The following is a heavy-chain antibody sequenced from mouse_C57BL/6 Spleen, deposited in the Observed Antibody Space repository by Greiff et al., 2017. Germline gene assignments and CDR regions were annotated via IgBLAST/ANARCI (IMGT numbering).Heavy chain of an antibody. CDR2: ISGGGGNT. J-gene: IGHJ3*01. V-gene: IGHV5-9*01. CDR1: GFTFSSYT. D-gene: IGHD2-2*01. Sequence: EVKLEESGGGLVKPGGSLKLSCAASGFTFSSYTMSWVRQTPEKRLEWVATISGGGGNTYYPDSVKGRFTISRDNAKNTLYLQMSSLRSEDTALYYCAGYTAWFAYWGQGTLVTVSA. CDR3: AGYTAWFAY.